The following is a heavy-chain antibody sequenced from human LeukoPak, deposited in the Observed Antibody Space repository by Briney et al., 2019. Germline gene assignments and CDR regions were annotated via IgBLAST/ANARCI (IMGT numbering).Heavy chain of an antibody. J-gene: IGHJ6*02. CDR1: GYRFTNYY. CDR3: ARGNYYDSSGYWSDNYYYGMDV. V-gene: IGHV1-46*01. Sequence: ASVKVSCKAYGYRFTNYYMHWVRQAPGQGLEWMGIINPSGGGTSYPQNFQGRVTMTRDTSTSSVYMELSSLGSEDTAVYYCARGNYYDSSGYWSDNYYYGMDVWGQGTTVTVSS. D-gene: IGHD3-22*01. CDR2: INPSGGGT.